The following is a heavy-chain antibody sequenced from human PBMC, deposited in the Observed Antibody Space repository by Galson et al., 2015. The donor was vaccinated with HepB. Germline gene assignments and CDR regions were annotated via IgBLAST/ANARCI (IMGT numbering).Heavy chain of an antibody. J-gene: IGHJ1*01. Sequence: SLRLSCAASGFTFSSYAMSWVRQAPGKGLEWVSAISGSGGSTYYADSVKGRFTISRDNSKNTLYLQMNSLRAEDTAVYYCARDGVAAAGSGYFQHWGQGTQVTVSS. CDR2: ISGSGGST. V-gene: IGHV3-23*01. CDR3: ARDGVAAAGSGYFQH. CDR1: GFTFSSYA. D-gene: IGHD6-13*01.